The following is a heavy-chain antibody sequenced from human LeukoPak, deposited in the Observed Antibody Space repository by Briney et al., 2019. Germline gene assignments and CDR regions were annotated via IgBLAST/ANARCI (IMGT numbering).Heavy chain of an antibody. CDR1: GFTFDDYA. D-gene: IGHD3-3*01. CDR3: AKARFLEWLSNAFDI. CDR2: ISWNSGSI. J-gene: IGHJ3*02. V-gene: IGHV3-9*01. Sequence: PGGSPRLSCAASGFTFDDYAMHWVRQAPGKGLEWVSGISWNSGSIGYADSVKGRFTISRDNAKNSLYLQMNSLRAEDTALYYCAKARFLEWLSNAFDIWGQGTMVTVSS.